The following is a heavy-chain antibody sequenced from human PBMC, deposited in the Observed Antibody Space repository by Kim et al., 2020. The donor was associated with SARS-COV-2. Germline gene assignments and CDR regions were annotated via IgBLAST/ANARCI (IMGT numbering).Heavy chain of an antibody. CDR3: ARPIVTTIQAFDL. CDR1: GYTFTGDYY. Sequence: ASVKVSCKASGYTFTGDYYIHWVRQAPGQGLEWMGWINPNGGTTIYAQKFQGWVSMTRDTSTTTTYLELTGLKYDDTAVYYCARPIVTTIQAFDLWGQGTPVTVSS. CDR2: INPNGGTT. V-gene: IGHV1-2*04. J-gene: IGHJ4*02. D-gene: IGHD5-12*01.